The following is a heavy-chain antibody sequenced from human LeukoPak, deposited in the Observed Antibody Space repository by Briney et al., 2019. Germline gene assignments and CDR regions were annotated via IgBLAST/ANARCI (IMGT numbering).Heavy chain of an antibody. Sequence: SETLSLTCTVSGGSISSYYWSWIRQPPGKGLEWIGYIYYSGSTNYNPSLKSRVTISVDTSKNLFSLKLSSVTAADTAVYYCARVGGTNYYYYGMDVWGQGTTVTVSS. D-gene: IGHD1-7*01. V-gene: IGHV4-59*01. CDR3: ARVGGTNYYYYGMDV. J-gene: IGHJ6*02. CDR2: IYYSGST. CDR1: GGSISSYY.